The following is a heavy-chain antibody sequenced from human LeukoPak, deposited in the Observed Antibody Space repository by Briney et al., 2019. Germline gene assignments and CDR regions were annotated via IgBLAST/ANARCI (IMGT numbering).Heavy chain of an antibody. V-gene: IGHV4-39*07. Sequence: SETLSLTCTVSGGSISSSSYYWGWIRQPPGKGLEWTGSIYYSGSTYYNPSLKSRVTISVDTSKNQFSLKLSSVTAADTAVYYCARELGNWNYYYGMDVWGQGTTVTVSS. CDR1: GGSISSSSYY. CDR2: IYYSGST. J-gene: IGHJ6*02. D-gene: IGHD7-27*01. CDR3: ARELGNWNYYYGMDV.